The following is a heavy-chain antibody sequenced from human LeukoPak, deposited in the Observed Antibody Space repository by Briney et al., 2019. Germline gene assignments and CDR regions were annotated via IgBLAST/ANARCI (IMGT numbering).Heavy chain of an antibody. V-gene: IGHV5-51*01. CDR2: TYPSDPDT. J-gene: IGHJ4*02. CDR1: EYSFATHW. Sequence: GESLKISCQGSEYSFATHWIAWLRQMPGKGLEWMGITYPSDPDTRYSPSFQGQVTISADKSIKTAYLQWSSLKASDTAMYYCARPLQGIVGATGFDYWGQGTLVTVSS. CDR3: ARPLQGIVGATGFDY. D-gene: IGHD1-26*01.